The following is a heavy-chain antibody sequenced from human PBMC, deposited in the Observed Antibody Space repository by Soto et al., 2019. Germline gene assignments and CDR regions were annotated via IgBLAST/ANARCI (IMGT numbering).Heavy chain of an antibody. CDR1: EFTFSIYA. D-gene: IGHD2-2*01. V-gene: IGHV3-23*01. Sequence: EVELLESGGGLVQPGGSLRLSCAASEFTFSIYAMTWVRQAPGKGVEWVSAIRASGGNTYYADSVKGRFTISRDNSQNTLYLRMDRLRDEDTAVYYCAKGLYIGHDAPMDVWGKGTTVTVSS. CDR3: AKGLYIGHDAPMDV. CDR2: IRASGGNT. J-gene: IGHJ6*03.